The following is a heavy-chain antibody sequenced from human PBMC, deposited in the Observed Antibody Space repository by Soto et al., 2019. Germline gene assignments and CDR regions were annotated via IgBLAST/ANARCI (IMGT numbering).Heavy chain of an antibody. J-gene: IGHJ5*02. Sequence: GGSLRPSCAASGFTFSSYAMSWVRQAPRKGLEWVSAISGSGGSTYYADSVKGRFTISRDNSKNTLYLQMNSLRAEDTAVYYCAKDPRAAAPRENWFDPWGQGTLVTVSS. V-gene: IGHV3-23*01. CDR1: GFTFSSYA. CDR2: ISGSGGST. D-gene: IGHD6-13*01. CDR3: AKDPRAAAPRENWFDP.